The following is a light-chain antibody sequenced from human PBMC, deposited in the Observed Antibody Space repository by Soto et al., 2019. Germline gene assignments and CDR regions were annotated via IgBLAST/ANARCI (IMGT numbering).Light chain of an antibody. CDR3: QLYGSSSYT. CDR1: QSVSSSY. J-gene: IGKJ2*01. V-gene: IGKV3-20*01. Sequence: EIVLTQSPGTLSLSPGERATLSCRAGQSVSSSYLAWYQQKPGQAPRLLIYGASSRATGIPDRFSGSGSGTDFTLTISRLEPEDVAVYYCQLYGSSSYTFGQGTKLEIK. CDR2: GAS.